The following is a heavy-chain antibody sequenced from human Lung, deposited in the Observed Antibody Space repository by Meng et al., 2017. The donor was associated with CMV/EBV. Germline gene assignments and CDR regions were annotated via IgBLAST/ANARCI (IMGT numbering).Heavy chain of an antibody. CDR2: ISGSNGNI. CDR3: ARGPTDYYALDV. CDR1: GFPFRTNS. D-gene: IGHD4-11*01. V-gene: IGHV3-48*04. Sequence: GGSXRLSCAASGFPFRTNSMNWVRQAPGKGLEWVSYISGSNGNIYYADSVKGRFTISRDNTKKSLFLQMNSLRVEDTAVYYCARGPTDYYALDVWGQGPTVTVSS. J-gene: IGHJ6*02.